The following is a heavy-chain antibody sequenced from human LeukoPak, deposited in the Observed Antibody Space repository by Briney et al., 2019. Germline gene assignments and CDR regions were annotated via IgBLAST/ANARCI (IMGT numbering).Heavy chain of an antibody. CDR3: ARIATGIAAAGNDY. D-gene: IGHD6-13*01. CDR2: IIPIFGTA. J-gene: IGHJ4*02. Sequence: VASVKVSCKASGYTFTSYGISWVRQAPGQGLEWMGGIIPIFGTANYAQKFQGRVTITTDESTGTAYMELSSLRSEDTAVYYCARIATGIAAAGNDYWGQGTLVTVSS. V-gene: IGHV1-69*05. CDR1: GYTFTSYG.